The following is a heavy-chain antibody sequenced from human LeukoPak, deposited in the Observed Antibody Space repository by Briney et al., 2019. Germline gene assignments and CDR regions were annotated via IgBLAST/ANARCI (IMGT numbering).Heavy chain of an antibody. CDR3: ARRGAEAGTFHY. CDR1: GGSISSYC. J-gene: IGHJ4*02. D-gene: IGHD6-19*01. CDR2: IYYTST. V-gene: IGHV4-59*08. Sequence: SETLSLTCTVSGGSISSYCWSWIRQPPGKGLEWIGYIYYTSTNYHPSLKGRVTISVDTSKNQFSLKLSSVTAAGTAVYYCARRGAEAGTFHYWGQGTLVTVSS.